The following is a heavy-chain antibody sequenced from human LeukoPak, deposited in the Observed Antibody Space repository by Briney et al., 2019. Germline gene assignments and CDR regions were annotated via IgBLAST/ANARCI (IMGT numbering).Heavy chain of an antibody. Sequence: SETLSLTCTVSGGSISAYYWSWIRQPAGKGPEWIGRIYTGGTIYNPSLQSRVAISVDKSKNQISLRLNSVTAADTAIYYCVRDLDYWGQGTLVTVSS. CDR3: VRDLDY. J-gene: IGHJ4*02. CDR1: GGSISAYY. CDR2: IYTGGT. V-gene: IGHV4-4*07.